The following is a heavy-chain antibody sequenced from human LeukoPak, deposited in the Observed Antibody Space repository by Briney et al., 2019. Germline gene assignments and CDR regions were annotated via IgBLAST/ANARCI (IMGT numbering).Heavy chain of an antibody. J-gene: IGHJ3*02. CDR2: INQDESRA. V-gene: IGHV3-74*01. CDR1: GFTFRNYL. Sequence: GGSLRLSCAVSGFTFRNYLMHWVRQAPGQGLVWVSRINQDESRAYADSVKGRFTVSRDNAKNMLYLHLSGLRAEDTAVYFCGRGGDGIDIWGQGTMVIVSS. D-gene: IGHD5-24*01. CDR3: GRGGDGIDI.